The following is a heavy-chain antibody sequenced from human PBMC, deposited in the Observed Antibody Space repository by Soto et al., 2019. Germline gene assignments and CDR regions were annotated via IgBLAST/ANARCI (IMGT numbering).Heavy chain of an antibody. CDR1: GFSLSKARMG. CDR3: ARALREGLPIYYFDS. V-gene: IGHV2-26*01. J-gene: IGHJ4*02. CDR2: IFWNDER. Sequence: QVTLKESGPVLVKPTETLTLTCSVSGFSLSKARMGVSWIRQPPGKALEWLAHIFWNDERSYNTSLKNRLTISRDTSKSQGVLTMTNVDPVDTGTYFCARALREGLPIYYFDSWGQGTLVTVSS. D-gene: IGHD1-26*01.